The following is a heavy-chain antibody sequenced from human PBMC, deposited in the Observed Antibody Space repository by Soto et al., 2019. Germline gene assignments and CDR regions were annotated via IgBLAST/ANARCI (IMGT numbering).Heavy chain of an antibody. CDR1: GFTFSTYA. J-gene: IGHJ4*02. CDR2: ISGSGRST. V-gene: IGHV3-23*01. Sequence: GGSLRLSCVASGFTFSTYAMSWVRQAPGKGLEWVSAISGSGRSTYYADSVKGRFTISRDNSKSTLYLQLNFLRVEDTAVYYCAKEFLRFGESLERYFDYWGQGALVTVSS. CDR3: AKEFLRFGESLERYFDY. D-gene: IGHD3-10*01.